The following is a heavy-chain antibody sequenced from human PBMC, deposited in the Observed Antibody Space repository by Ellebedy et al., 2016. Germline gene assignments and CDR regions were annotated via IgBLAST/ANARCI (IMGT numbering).Heavy chain of an antibody. CDR1: GYTFTGYY. CDR2: MNPNSGDT. J-gene: IGHJ5*02. Sequence: ASVKVSXXASGYTFTGYYMYWVRQAPGQGLEWMGWMNPNSGDTDYAQKFQGRVTMTRDTSMSTAYMELSSLRSDDTAVYYCARVTRNGDEFNPWGQGTLVTVSS. V-gene: IGHV1-2*02. D-gene: IGHD4-17*01. CDR3: ARVTRNGDEFNP.